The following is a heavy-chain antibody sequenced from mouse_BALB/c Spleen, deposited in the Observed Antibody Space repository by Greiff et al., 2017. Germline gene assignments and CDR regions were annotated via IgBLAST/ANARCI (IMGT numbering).Heavy chain of an antibody. Sequence: VQLVESGPGLVAPSQSLSITCTVSGFSLTGYGVNWVRQPPGKGLEWLGMIWGDGSTDYNSALKSRLSISKDNSKSQVFLKMNSLQTDDTARYYCARENYYGSSCAMDYWGQGTSVTVSS. CDR1: GFSLTGYG. V-gene: IGHV2-6-7*01. CDR2: IWGDGST. CDR3: ARENYYGSSCAMDY. J-gene: IGHJ4*01. D-gene: IGHD1-1*01.